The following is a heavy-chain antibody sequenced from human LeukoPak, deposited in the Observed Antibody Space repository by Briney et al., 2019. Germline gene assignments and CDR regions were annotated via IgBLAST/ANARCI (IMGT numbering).Heavy chain of an antibody. CDR2: ISFDGSNK. J-gene: IGHJ4*02. CDR1: GFIFSNHA. V-gene: IGHV3-30*18. CDR3: AKDYGGNYLDY. D-gene: IGHD4-23*01. Sequence: GGSLRLSCAASGFIFSNHAMHWVRQAPGKGLEWVAVISFDGSNKYYADSVKGRFTISRDNSKNTLYLQMNSLRAEDTAVYYCAKDYGGNYLDYWGQGTLVTVSS.